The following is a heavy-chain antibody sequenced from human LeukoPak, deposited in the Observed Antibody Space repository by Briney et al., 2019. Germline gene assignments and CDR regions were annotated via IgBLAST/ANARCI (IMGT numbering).Heavy chain of an antibody. V-gene: IGHV3-23*01. D-gene: IGHD2-21*02. CDR3: VREDTPATANY. Sequence: GGSLRLSCAASGFTFSSYVMNWVRQAPGKGLEWVSSIDGNGGSTHYADSVTGRFTISRDNSKDTLFLQMHSLRPGDTAVYYCVREDTPATANYWGQGTLVTISS. J-gene: IGHJ4*02. CDR1: GFTFSSYV. CDR2: IDGNGGST.